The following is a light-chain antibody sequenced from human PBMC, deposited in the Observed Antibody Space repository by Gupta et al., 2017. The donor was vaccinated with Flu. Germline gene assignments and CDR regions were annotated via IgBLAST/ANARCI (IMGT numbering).Light chain of an antibody. V-gene: IGLV6-57*01. Sequence: CTRSSGSIGLNYVQWYQQRPGTSPKNVIYEDDQRASGVPDRVSGSIDRSSNSASLTISGLMTEDEADYYCQSYEVFGGGTKLTVL. CDR2: EDD. CDR1: SGSIGLNY. J-gene: IGLJ2*01. CDR3: QSYEV.